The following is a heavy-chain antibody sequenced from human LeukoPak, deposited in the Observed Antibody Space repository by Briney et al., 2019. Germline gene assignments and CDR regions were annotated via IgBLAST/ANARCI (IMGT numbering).Heavy chain of an antibody. CDR3: ARDRSPDILGQIAY. J-gene: IGHJ4*02. CDR1: GGSISSGSHF. CDR2: ISPSGSHT. D-gene: IGHD3-9*01. V-gene: IGHV3-11*05. Sequence: LSLTCTVSGGSISSGSHFWAWIRQPPGKGLEWVSYISPSGSHTNYADSAKGRFTISRDNAKNSLYLQMNSLRAEDTAVYYCARDRSPDILGQIAYWGQGTPVTVSS.